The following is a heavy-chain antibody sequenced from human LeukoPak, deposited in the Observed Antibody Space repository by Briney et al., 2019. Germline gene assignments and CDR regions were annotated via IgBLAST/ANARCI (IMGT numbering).Heavy chain of an antibody. CDR2: INPNNGGT. CDR1: GYTFTGYY. CDR3: TRESGSYHGNDY. Sequence: ASVKVSCKASGYTFTGYYMHWVRQAPGQGLEWMGRINPNNGGTSYAQKFQGRVTMTGDTSISTAYTELSSLRSDDTAVYYCTRESGSYHGNDYWGQGTLVTVSS. J-gene: IGHJ4*02. V-gene: IGHV1-2*06. D-gene: IGHD1-26*01.